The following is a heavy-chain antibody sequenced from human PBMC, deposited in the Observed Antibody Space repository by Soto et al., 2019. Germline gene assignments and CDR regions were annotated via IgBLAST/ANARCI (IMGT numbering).Heavy chain of an antibody. CDR1: GFTFSSYA. V-gene: IGHV3-23*01. J-gene: IGHJ6*03. CDR3: AKGGEDIVVVPAAPKYYYYYYMDV. CDR2: ISGSGGST. Sequence: GGSLRLSCAASGFTFSSYAMSWVRQAPGKGLEWVSAISGSGGSTYYADSVKGRFTISRDKSKNTLYMQMNSLRAEDTAVYYCAKGGEDIVVVPAAPKYYYYYYMDVWGKGTTVTVSS. D-gene: IGHD2-2*01.